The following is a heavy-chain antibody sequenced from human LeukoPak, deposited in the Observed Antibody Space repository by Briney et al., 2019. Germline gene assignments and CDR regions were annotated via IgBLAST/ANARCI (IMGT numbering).Heavy chain of an antibody. CDR1: GFTFSSYD. CDR2: IGTAGDT. Sequence: PGGSLRLSCAASGFTFSSYDMHWVRQATGKGLEWVSAIGTAGDTYYPGSVKGRFTISRENAKNSLYLQMNSLRAGDTVVYYCARGHDYGDFVDYWGQGTLVTVSS. V-gene: IGHV3-13*01. J-gene: IGHJ4*02. CDR3: ARGHDYGDFVDY. D-gene: IGHD4-17*01.